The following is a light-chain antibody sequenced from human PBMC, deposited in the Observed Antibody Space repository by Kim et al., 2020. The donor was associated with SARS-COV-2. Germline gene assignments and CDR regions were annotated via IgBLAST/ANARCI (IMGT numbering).Light chain of an antibody. CDR3: QQYNSWPHL. J-gene: IGKJ2*01. V-gene: IGKV3D-15*01. CDR1: QSISSY. Sequence: DIVMTQSPATLSLSPGDRATLSCRASQSISSYLFLYQQKAGQAPRLLIYGASTRATGIPPMFSGSGSGTEFTLTIGSLQSEDFAVYWWQQYNSWPHLLGRETKLE. CDR2: GAS.